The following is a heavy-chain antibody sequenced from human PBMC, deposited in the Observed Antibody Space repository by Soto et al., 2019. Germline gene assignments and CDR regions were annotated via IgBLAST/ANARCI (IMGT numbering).Heavy chain of an antibody. CDR2: SYWDGDK. CDR3: AHRATMTIFGLIIDNRIWFDP. D-gene: IGHD3-3*01. CDR1: GLSLSTSGAA. Sequence: QINLIESGPTLVKPTQPLTLTCTFSGLSLSTSGAAVGWVRQPPGRALEWLALSYWDGDKRYNASLGNRLAITKVTTSKQVLLTLTIVDPADTATYYCAHRATMTIFGLIIDNRIWFDPGGHGTRVIVSS. J-gene: IGHJ5*02. V-gene: IGHV2-5*02.